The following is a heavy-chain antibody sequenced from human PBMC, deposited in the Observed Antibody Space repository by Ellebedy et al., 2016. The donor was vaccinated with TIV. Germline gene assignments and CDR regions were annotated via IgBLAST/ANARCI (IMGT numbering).Heavy chain of an antibody. D-gene: IGHD4-23*01. CDR3: ARGYGGNSTHYFDY. CDR1: GGSISSSSYY. V-gene: IGHV4-39*07. CDR2: INHSGST. J-gene: IGHJ4*02. Sequence: SETLSLTXTVSGGSISSSSYYWGWIRQPPGKGLEWIGEINHSGSTNYNPSLKSRVTISVDTSKNQFSLKLSSVTAADTAVYYCARGYGGNSTHYFDYWGQGTLVTVSS.